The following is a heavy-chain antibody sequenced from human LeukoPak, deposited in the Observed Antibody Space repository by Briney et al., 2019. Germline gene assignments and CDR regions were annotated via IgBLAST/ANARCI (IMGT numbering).Heavy chain of an antibody. CDR2: ISWNSGSI. D-gene: IGHD6-6*01. CDR1: GFIFDDYA. Sequence: PGGSLRLSCAASGFIFDDYAMHWVRQAPGKGLEWVSGISWNSGSIGYADSVKGRFTISRDNAKNSLYLQMNSLRAEDTALYYCAKGRDYSSSGASVDYWGQGTLVTVSS. CDR3: AKGRDYSSSGASVDY. J-gene: IGHJ4*02. V-gene: IGHV3-9*01.